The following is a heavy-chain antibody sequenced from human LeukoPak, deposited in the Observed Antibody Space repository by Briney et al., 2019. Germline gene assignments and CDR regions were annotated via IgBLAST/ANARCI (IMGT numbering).Heavy chain of an antibody. D-gene: IGHD2-2*02. CDR3: ARGPIPDY. Sequence: PGGSLRLSCAASGFTFSSYSMNWVRQAPGKRLEWVSSISGTSTSIYYADSVKGRFTISRDNAKNSLYLQMNSLRAEDTAVYYCARGPIPDYWGQGTLVTVSS. CDR1: GFTFSSYS. V-gene: IGHV3-21*01. J-gene: IGHJ4*02. CDR2: ISGTSTSI.